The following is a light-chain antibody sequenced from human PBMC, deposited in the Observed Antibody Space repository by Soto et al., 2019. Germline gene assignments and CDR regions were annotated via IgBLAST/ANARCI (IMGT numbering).Light chain of an antibody. Sequence: QSVLTQPASVSGSPGQSITISCTGTSSDVGGYDFVSWYQHHPGKAPRLMIYDVSHRPSGVSDRFSASKSGNTASLTISGLLAEDEADYYCSSYTSRSTLVFGTGTKVTVL. CDR1: SSDVGGYDF. J-gene: IGLJ1*01. CDR3: SSYTSRSTLV. CDR2: DVS. V-gene: IGLV2-14*03.